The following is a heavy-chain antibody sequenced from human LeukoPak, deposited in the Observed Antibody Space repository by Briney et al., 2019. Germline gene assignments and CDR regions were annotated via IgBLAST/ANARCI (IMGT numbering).Heavy chain of an antibody. CDR1: GFTFSSYG. CDR2: ISYDGSNK. CDR3: AKDRGTMIAVVKGLDY. D-gene: IGHD3-22*01. J-gene: IGHJ4*02. Sequence: GGSLRLSCAASGFTFSSYGMHWVRQAPGKGLEWVAVISYDGSNKYYADSVKGRFTISRDNSKNTLYLQMNSLRAEDTAVYYCAKDRGTMIAVVKGLDYWGQGTLVTVSS. V-gene: IGHV3-30*18.